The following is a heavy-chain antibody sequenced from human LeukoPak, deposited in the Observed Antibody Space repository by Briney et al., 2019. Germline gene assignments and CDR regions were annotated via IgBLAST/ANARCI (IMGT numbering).Heavy chain of an antibody. J-gene: IGHJ6*03. V-gene: IGHV3-74*01. CDR1: GFTFSSYG. Sequence: GGSLRLSCAASGFTFSSYGMSWVRQAPGKGLVWVSRINSDGSSTSYADSVKGRFTISRDNAKNTLYLQMNSLRAEDTAVYYCARVPFTYYYGSGSYGDYMDVWGKGTTVTISS. CDR2: INSDGSST. D-gene: IGHD3-10*01. CDR3: ARVPFTYYYGSGSYGDYMDV.